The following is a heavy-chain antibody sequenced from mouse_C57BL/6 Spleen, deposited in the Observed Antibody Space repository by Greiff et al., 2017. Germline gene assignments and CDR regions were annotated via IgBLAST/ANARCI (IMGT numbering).Heavy chain of an antibody. D-gene: IGHD4-1*01. CDR1: GYTFTSYG. J-gene: IGHJ4*01. CDR2: IYPRSGNT. Sequence: QVQLQQSGAELARPGASVKLSCTASGYTFTSYGISWVKQRTGQGLEWIGEIYPRSGNTYYNEKFKGKATLTADKSSSTAYMELRSLTSEDSAVYFCAKRGLGLDYYAMDYWGQGTSVTVSS. CDR3: AKRGLGLDYYAMDY. V-gene: IGHV1-81*01.